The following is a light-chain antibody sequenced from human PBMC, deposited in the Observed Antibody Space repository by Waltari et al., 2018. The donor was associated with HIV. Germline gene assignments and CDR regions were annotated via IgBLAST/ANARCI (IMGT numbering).Light chain of an antibody. CDR3: QTWDNTYV. Sequence: SYELTTPPSVSVSPGQPATITCSGEKLGDKYAGWYQQKSGQSPVLVIYQDTKRPSGIPERFSGSNSGNTATLTITGTQATDEADYYCQTWDNTYVFGAGTKVTVL. CDR2: QDT. V-gene: IGLV3-1*01. CDR1: KLGDKY. J-gene: IGLJ1*01.